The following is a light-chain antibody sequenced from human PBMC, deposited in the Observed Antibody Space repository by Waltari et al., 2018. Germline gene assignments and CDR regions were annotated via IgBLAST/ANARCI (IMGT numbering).Light chain of an antibody. CDR3: QVWDSGSDVVV. J-gene: IGLJ2*01. Sequence: SYVLTQPPSVSVAPGQTARITCGGNHIGSENVNWSQQRPGQAPVLVVYDDSDRPSGIPERFSGSKSENTATLTISRVEAGDEADYYCQVWDSGSDVVVFGGGTKLTVL. CDR1: HIGSEN. CDR2: DDS. V-gene: IGLV3-21*02.